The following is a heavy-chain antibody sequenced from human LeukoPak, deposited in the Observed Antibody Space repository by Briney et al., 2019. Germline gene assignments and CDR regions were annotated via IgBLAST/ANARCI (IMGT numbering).Heavy chain of an antibody. CDR3: ARRGYYYDSSGYYYRWFDP. CDR1: GGSFSGYY. V-gene: IGHV4-34*01. D-gene: IGHD3-22*01. CDR2: INHSGST. J-gene: IGHJ5*02. Sequence: NASETLSLTCAVYGGSFSGYYWSWIRQPPGKGLEWIGEINHSGSTNYNPSLKSRVTISVDTSKNQFSLKLSSVTAADTAVYYCARRGYYYDSSGYYYRWFDPWGQGTLVTVSS.